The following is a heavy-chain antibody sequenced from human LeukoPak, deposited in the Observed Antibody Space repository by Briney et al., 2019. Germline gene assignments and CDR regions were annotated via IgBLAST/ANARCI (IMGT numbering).Heavy chain of an antibody. CDR1: GGSISSYY. J-gene: IGHJ3*02. V-gene: IGHV4-59*01. Sequence: PSETLSLTCTVSGGSISSYYWSWLRQPPGKGLECIGYIYYSGSTNYNPSLKSRVTISVDTSKNQFSLKLSSVTAADTAVYYCARVNEGAFDIWGQGTMVTVSS. CDR2: IYYSGST. CDR3: ARVNEGAFDI.